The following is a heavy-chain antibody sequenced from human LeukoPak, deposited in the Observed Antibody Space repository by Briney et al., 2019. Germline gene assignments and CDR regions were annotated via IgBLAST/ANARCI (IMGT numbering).Heavy chain of an antibody. J-gene: IGHJ6*03. CDR3: ARDPAARRVFSRPFPDYYYYYYMDV. CDR1: GSSFTDYN. Sequence: GASVKVSCKASGSSFTDYNIHWVRQAPGQGLEWMGWVNANSGGTHYAKNFQGRVTMTRDTSISTAYMELSRLRSDDTAVYYCARDPAARRVFSRPFPDYYYYYYMDVWGKGTTVTVSS. D-gene: IGHD6-6*01. V-gene: IGHV1-2*02. CDR2: VNANSGGT.